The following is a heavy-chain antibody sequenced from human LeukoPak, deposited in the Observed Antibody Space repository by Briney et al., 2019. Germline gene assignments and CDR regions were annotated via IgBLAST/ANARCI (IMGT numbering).Heavy chain of an antibody. D-gene: IGHD5-12*01. CDR3: ARASGYVGGDDY. CDR2: IIPIFGTT. Sequence: GASVKVSCKASGDTFSTCTINWVRQAPGQGFEWMGGIIPIFGTTNYAQKFQGRVTITADKSASTVYMDLSSLTSEDTAVYYCARASGYVGGDDYWGQGTLVTVSS. V-gene: IGHV1-69*06. CDR1: GDTFSTCT. J-gene: IGHJ4*02.